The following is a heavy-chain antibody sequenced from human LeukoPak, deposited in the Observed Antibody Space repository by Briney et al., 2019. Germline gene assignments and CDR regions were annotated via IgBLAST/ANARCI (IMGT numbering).Heavy chain of an antibody. CDR2: ISAYNGNT. CDR3: ARGYGLTPVNY. Sequence: ASVKVSCKASGYTFTGYYMFWLRQAPGQGLEWMGWISAYNGNTYYAQRFQGRVTMTTDTSTSTAYMELRSLRSDDTAIYYCARGYGLTPVNYWGQGTLVTVSS. CDR1: GYTFTGYY. D-gene: IGHD4-17*01. J-gene: IGHJ4*02. V-gene: IGHV1-18*04.